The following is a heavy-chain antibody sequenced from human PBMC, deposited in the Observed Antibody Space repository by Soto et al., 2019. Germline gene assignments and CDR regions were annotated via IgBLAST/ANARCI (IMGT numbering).Heavy chain of an antibody. CDR2: IYYSGST. J-gene: IGHJ4*02. CDR1: GGSISSGGYY. D-gene: IGHD2-2*02. CDR3: ACSCYVAAGGLYDY. V-gene: IGHV4-31*03. Sequence: SETLSHSYTVTGGSISSGGYYLSCIRQHPGKGLEWIGYIYYSGSTYYNPSLKSRVTISVDTSKNQFSLKLSSVTAADTAVYYCACSCYVAAGGLYDYWSQGTLVTVS.